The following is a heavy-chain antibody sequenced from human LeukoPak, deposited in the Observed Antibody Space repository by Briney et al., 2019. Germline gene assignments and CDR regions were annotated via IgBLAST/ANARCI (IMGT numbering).Heavy chain of an antibody. CDR3: ARVGERFRVFDY. CDR1: VDSISSYY. V-gene: IGHV4-59*12. D-gene: IGHD3-10*01. Sequence: PSEALSLTCIISVDSISSYYWGWIRHHPGKGLGWIGYIYHSGSTYYNPSLKSRVTISVDRSKNQFSLKPSSVTAADTAVYYCARVGERFRVFDYWGQGTLVTVSS. CDR2: IYHSGST. J-gene: IGHJ4*02.